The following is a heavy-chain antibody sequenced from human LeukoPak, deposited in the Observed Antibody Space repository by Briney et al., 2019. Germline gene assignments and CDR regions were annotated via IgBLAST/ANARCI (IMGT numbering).Heavy chain of an antibody. V-gene: IGHV3-66*01. CDR1: GFTFSHFA. Sequence: PGGSLRLSCEASGFTFSHFAMHWVRQAPGKGLEWVSVIYSGGSTYHADSVKGRFTISRDNSKNTLYLQMNSLRAEDTAVYYCARATNWNYDCWGQGTLVTVSS. D-gene: IGHD1-7*01. CDR2: IYSGGST. CDR3: ARATNWNYDC. J-gene: IGHJ4*02.